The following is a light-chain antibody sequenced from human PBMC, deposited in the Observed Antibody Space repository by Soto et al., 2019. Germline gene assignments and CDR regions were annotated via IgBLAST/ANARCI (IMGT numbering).Light chain of an antibody. Sequence: DIEMTQSPSSVSAFVGDRVTITCRASQDINRWLAWYQQRPGKAPKLLIYAASTLQGGVPPRFSGSGSGTDFTLTISSLQPEDFATYYCQQSYSTPQITLGQGTRLEI. CDR2: AAS. CDR3: QQSYSTPQIT. CDR1: QDINRW. J-gene: IGKJ5*01. V-gene: IGKV1-12*01.